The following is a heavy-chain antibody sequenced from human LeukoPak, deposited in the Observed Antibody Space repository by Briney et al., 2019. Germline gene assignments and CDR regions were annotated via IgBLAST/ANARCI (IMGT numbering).Heavy chain of an antibody. CDR1: GGTFSSYA. V-gene: IGHV1-69*06. D-gene: IGHD1-26*01. CDR3: ARDIGTGGIVLDY. Sequence: SVKVSCKASGGTFSSYAISWVRQAPGQGLEWMGGIIPIFGTANYAQKFQGRVTITADKSTNTAYMELRRLRSEDTAVYYWARDIGTGGIVLDYWGQGTLVTVSS. J-gene: IGHJ4*02. CDR2: IIPIFGTA.